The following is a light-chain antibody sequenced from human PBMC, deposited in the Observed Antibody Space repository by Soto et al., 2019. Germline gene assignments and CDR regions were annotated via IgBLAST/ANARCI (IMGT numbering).Light chain of an antibody. Sequence: DIVMTQTPLSLSVTPGQPASISGKSSESLLHSDGKTYLYCYLQKPGQPPQLLMYELSNRFSGVPDRVIGRGSGTHCTLKISRVEAEDVVVYYCMQGLELPPTFGQATKVEIK. CDR1: ESLLHSDGKTY. CDR2: ELS. V-gene: IGKV2D-29*01. J-gene: IGKJ1*01. CDR3: MQGLELPPT.